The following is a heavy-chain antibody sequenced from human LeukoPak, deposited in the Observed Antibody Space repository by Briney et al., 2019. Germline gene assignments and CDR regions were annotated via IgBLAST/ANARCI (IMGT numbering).Heavy chain of an antibody. Sequence: SVKVSCKASGGTFSSYAISWVRQAPGQGLEWMGGIIPIFGTANYAQKFQGRVTITADESTSTAYMELSSLRSEDTAVYYCARRVATWYYFDYWGQGTLVTVSS. CDR1: GGTFSSYA. J-gene: IGHJ4*02. CDR2: IIPIFGTA. CDR3: ARRVATWYYFDY. V-gene: IGHV1-69*13. D-gene: IGHD5-12*01.